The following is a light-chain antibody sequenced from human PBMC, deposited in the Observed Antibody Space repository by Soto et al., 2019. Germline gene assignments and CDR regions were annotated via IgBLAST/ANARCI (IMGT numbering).Light chain of an antibody. Sequence: DIVMTQSPLSLPVTPGEPASISCRSSQSLQHSNGYNYLAWNLQKPGQSPQLLLYLGSHRASGVPDRFSGSASGSAFTLKITRVEAEDVVFYYCVQALRPPWTFGQGTKVEIK. J-gene: IGKJ1*01. CDR1: QSLQHSNGYNY. CDR2: LGS. V-gene: IGKV2-28*01. CDR3: VQALRPPWT.